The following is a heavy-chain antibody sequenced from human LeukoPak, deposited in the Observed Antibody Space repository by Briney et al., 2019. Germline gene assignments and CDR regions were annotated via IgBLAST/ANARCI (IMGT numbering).Heavy chain of an antibody. Sequence: GGPLRLSCAASGFTFSSYSMNWVRQAPGKGLEWVSFISSSSSYIYYADSVKGRFTISRDNAKNSLYLQMNSLRAEDTAVYYCARDSGELDYWGQGTLVTVSS. J-gene: IGHJ4*02. V-gene: IGHV3-21*01. D-gene: IGHD1-26*01. CDR3: ARDSGELDY. CDR2: ISSSSSYI. CDR1: GFTFSSYS.